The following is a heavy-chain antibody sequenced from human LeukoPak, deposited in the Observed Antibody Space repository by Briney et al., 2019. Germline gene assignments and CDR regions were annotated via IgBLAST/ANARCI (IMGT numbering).Heavy chain of an antibody. V-gene: IGHV1-2*06. CDR1: GYTFTGYY. CDR3: ARVSAYSSSWQPFDY. CDR2: INPNSGGT. D-gene: IGHD6-13*01. Sequence: ASVKVSCKASGYTFTGYYMHWVRQAPGQGLEWMGRINPNSGGTNFAQKFQVRVTMTRDTSISTAYMELSRLTSDDTAVYYCARVSAYSSSWQPFDYWGQGTLHTVSS. J-gene: IGHJ4*02.